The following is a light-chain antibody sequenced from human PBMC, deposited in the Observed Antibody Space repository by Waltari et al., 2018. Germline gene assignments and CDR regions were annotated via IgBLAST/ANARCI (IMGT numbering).Light chain of an antibody. CDR2: DKN. CDR3: HSRDASGVGGS. V-gene: IGLV3-19*01. CDR1: GLRSYY. Sequence: SSELTQDPAVSVAMGQTVTITCQGNGLRSYYASWYQQRQGQAPILIMYDKNNRPSGVPDRFSCSNSDNPASWTITGAQAEDEASYYCHSRDASGVGGSFGGGTKLTVL. J-gene: IGLJ2*01.